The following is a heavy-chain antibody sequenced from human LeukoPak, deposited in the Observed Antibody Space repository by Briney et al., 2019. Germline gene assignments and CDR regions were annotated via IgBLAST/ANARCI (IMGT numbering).Heavy chain of an antibody. Sequence: PSETLSLTCTVSGVSISNYYWSWIRQSAGKGLEWIGRSYASGTFSYNPSLRGRVTMSVDTSRNQFSLKLSSVTAADTAVYYCGRGGYYPDYWGQGTLVTVSS. CDR1: GVSISNYY. J-gene: IGHJ4*02. CDR3: GRGGYYPDY. V-gene: IGHV4-4*07. CDR2: SYASGTF. D-gene: IGHD3-10*01.